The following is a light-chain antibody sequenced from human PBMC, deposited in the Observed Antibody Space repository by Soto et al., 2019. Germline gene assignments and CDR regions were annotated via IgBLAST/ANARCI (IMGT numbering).Light chain of an antibody. J-gene: IGKJ1*01. V-gene: IGKV3-15*01. CDR3: QQYNNWPRT. Sequence: ETVMTQSAATLSVSPGERATLSCRASQSVSSNLAWYQQKPDQAPRLLIYGASTRFTGIPARFSGSGSGTEFTLTISSLQSEDFAVYYCQQYNNWPRTFGKGTKVEIK. CDR1: QSVSSN. CDR2: GAS.